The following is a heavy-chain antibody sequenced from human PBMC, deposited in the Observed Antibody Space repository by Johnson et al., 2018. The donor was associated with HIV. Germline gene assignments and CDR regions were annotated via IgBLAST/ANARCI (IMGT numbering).Heavy chain of an antibody. V-gene: IGHV3-30*04. J-gene: IGHJ3*01. CDR2: ISYDGDST. D-gene: IGHD3-3*01. CDR3: AKDATDFDFWSGPGPDHGISDV. CDR1: GFTFSSYA. Sequence: QVQLVESGGGVVQPGRSLRLSCAASGFTFSSYAMHWVRQAPGKGLEWVAVISYDGDSTYYADSLKGRFTISRDNSKNSLYLQMNSLRAEDTAVYYCAKDATDFDFWSGPGPDHGISDVWGQGTMVTVSS.